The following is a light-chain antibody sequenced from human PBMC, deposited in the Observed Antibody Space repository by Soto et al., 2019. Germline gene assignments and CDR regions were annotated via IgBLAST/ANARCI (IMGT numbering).Light chain of an antibody. CDR1: QNVNSN. CDR2: GAS. Sequence: EIVMTQSPATLSVSPGERATLSCRASQNVNSNLAWYQQKPGQAPRLLIYGASTRATGIPARFSGSGSGTEFSLTITSPQSEDFAVYYCQQYNNWPPITFGQGTRLEIK. CDR3: QQYNNWPPIT. V-gene: IGKV3-15*01. J-gene: IGKJ5*01.